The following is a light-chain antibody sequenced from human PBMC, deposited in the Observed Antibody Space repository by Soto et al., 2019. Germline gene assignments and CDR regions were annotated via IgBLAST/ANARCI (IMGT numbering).Light chain of an antibody. CDR2: WAS. V-gene: IGKV4-1*01. CDR3: QQSYSTPYT. CDR1: QSVLYSSNNKNY. Sequence: DIVLTQSPDSLAVSLGERATINCKSSQSVLYSSNNKNYLAWYQQKPGQPPKLLIYWASTRESGVPDRFSGSGSGTDFTLTISSLQAEDVAVYYCQQSYSTPYTFGQGTELEI. J-gene: IGKJ2*01.